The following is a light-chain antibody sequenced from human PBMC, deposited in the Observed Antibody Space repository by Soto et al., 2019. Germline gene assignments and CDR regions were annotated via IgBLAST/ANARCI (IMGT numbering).Light chain of an antibody. V-gene: IGKV3-15*01. CDR1: QSVSSN. J-gene: IGKJ1*01. CDR3: QQYNNWPPWT. Sequence: EIMMTQSPATLSVSPGERATLSCRASQSVSSNLAWYQQKPGQAPRLLIYGASTRATGIPARFSGSGSGTEFNLTISSLQSEDFAFYYCQQYNNWPPWTFGQGTKVDIK. CDR2: GAS.